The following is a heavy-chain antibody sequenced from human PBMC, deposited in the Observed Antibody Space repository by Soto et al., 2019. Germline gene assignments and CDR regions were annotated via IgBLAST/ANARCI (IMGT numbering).Heavy chain of an antibody. CDR1: GYTFTSYY. Sequence: VSVKVSCKASGYTFTSYYMHWVRQAPGQGLEWMGIINPSGGSTSYAQKFQGRVTMTRDTSTSTVYMELSSLRSEDTAVYYCARDRITIFGVVIIPLGYYGMDVWGQGTKVTVSS. D-gene: IGHD3-3*01. J-gene: IGHJ6*02. V-gene: IGHV1-46*01. CDR3: ARDRITIFGVVIIPLGYYGMDV. CDR2: INPSGGST.